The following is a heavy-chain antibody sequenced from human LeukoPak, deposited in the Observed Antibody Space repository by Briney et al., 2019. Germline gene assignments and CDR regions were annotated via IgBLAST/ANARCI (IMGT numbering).Heavy chain of an antibody. D-gene: IGHD6-13*01. V-gene: IGHV1-69*13. Sequence: ASVKVSCKASGYTFTGYYMRWVRQAPGQGLEWMGGIIPIFGTANYAQKFQGRVTITADESTSTAYMELSSLRSEDTAVYYCARPSDHRVSWYYFDYWGQGTLVTVSS. CDR1: GYTFTGYY. CDR2: IIPIFGTA. J-gene: IGHJ4*02. CDR3: ARPSDHRVSWYYFDY.